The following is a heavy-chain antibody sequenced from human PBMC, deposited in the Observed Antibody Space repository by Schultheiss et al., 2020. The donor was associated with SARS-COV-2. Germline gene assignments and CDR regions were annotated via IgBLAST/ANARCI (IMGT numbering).Heavy chain of an antibody. CDR3: ASADIAVAGPWDDY. V-gene: IGHV4-34*01. Sequence: LSLTCAVYGGSFSGYYWSWIRQPPGKGLEWIGEINHSGSTNYNPSLKSRVTISVDTSKNQFSLKLSSVTAADTAVYYCASADIAVAGPWDDYWGQGTLVTVSS. D-gene: IGHD6-19*01. CDR1: GGSFSGYY. CDR2: INHSGST. J-gene: IGHJ4*02.